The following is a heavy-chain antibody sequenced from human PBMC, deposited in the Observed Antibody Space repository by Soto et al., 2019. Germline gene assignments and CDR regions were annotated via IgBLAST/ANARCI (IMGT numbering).Heavy chain of an antibody. CDR2: ISGSGGTT. D-gene: IGHD3-10*01. CDR3: AARTGRV. J-gene: IGHJ4*02. CDR1: GFTFSSYA. V-gene: IGHV3-23*01. Sequence: EVQLLESGGGLVQPGGSLRLSCAASGFTFSSYAMNWVRQAPGKGLEWVSAISGSGGTTYYADSVKGRFTVSRDNSKHTLYLQMNSLRAEDTAVYYCAARTGRVWGQGTLVTVSS.